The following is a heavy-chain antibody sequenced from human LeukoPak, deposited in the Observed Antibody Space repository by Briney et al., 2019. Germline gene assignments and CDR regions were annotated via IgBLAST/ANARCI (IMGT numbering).Heavy chain of an antibody. D-gene: IGHD6-13*01. CDR2: ISYDGSNK. Sequence: SGGSLRLSCAASGFTFSSYAMHWVRQAPGKGLEWVAVISYDGSNKYYADSVKGRFTISRDNSKNTLYLQMNSLRAEDTAVYYCARDSRIAAAGTGGSIDYWGQGTLVTVSS. V-gene: IGHV3-30-3*01. J-gene: IGHJ4*02. CDR1: GFTFSSYA. CDR3: ARDSRIAAAGTGGSIDY.